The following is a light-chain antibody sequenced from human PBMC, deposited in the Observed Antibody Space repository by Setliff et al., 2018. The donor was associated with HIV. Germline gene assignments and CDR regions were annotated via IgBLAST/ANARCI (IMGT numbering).Light chain of an antibody. CDR1: SSDVGGYNY. V-gene: IGLV2-14*01. CDR3: SSYTSSSTYV. CDR2: DVS. J-gene: IGLJ1*01. Sequence: QSVLTQPASVSGSPGQSITISCTGTSSDVGGYNYVSWYQQHPGKAPKLMIYDVSKWPSGVSNRFSGSKSGNTASLTISGPQTEDEADYYCSSYTSSSTYVFGTGTKVTVL.